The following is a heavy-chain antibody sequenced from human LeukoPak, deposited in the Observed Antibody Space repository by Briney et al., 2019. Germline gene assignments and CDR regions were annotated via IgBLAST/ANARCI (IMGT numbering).Heavy chain of an antibody. D-gene: IGHD2-2*02. CDR1: GGTFSSYA. CDR3: ARSASPALDIVVVPAAIPFDP. CDR2: IIPIFGTA. V-gene: IGHV1-69*05. Sequence: ASVKVSCKASGGTFSSYAISWVRQAPGQGLEWMGGIIPIFGTANYAQKFQGRVTITTDESTSTAYMELSSLRSEDTAVYYCARSASPALDIVVVPAAIPFDPWAREPWSPSPQ. J-gene: IGHJ5*02.